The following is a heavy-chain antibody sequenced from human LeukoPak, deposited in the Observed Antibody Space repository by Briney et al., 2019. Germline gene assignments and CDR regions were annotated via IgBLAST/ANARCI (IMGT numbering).Heavy chain of an antibody. J-gene: IGHJ4*02. D-gene: IGHD3-10*01. CDR1: GFTFSSYA. CDR3: AKGVTYYYGSGSYYFDY. V-gene: IGHV3-23*01. CDR2: LSGSGGGT. Sequence: GGSLRLSCAASGFTFSSYAMSWVRQAPGKGLEWVSALSGSGGGTYYADSVKGRFTISRDNSKNTLYLQMNSLRAEDTAVYYCAKGVTYYYGSGSYYFDYWGQGTLVTVSS.